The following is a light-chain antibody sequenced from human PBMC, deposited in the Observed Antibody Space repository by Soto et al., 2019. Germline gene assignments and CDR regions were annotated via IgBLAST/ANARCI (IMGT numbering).Light chain of an antibody. CDR3: QQYGSSPIT. CDR1: QSVSSSY. CDR2: DAS. Sequence: EIVLTQSPGTLSLSPGERATLSCRASQSVSSSYLAWYQQKPGQAPRLLIYDASNRATGIPARFSGSGSGTDFTLTISSLEPEDFAVYYCQQYGSSPITFGQGTRLEIK. V-gene: IGKV3-20*01. J-gene: IGKJ5*01.